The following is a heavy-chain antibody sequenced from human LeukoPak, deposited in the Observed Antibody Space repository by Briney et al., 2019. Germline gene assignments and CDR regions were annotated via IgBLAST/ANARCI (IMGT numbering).Heavy chain of an antibody. J-gene: IGHJ4*02. V-gene: IGHV4-39*01. D-gene: IGHD6-19*01. CDR1: GGSISSSSYY. CDR3: ARHGVAGTRVDY. Sequence: PSETLSLTCTVSGGSISSSSYYWGWIRQPPGKGLEWIGSIYYSGSTYYNPSLKSRVTISADTSKNQFSLKLSSVTAADTAVYYCARHGVAGTRVDYWGQGTLVTVSS. CDR2: IYYSGST.